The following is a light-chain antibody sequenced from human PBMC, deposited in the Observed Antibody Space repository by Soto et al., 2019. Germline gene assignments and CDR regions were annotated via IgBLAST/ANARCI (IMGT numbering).Light chain of an antibody. J-gene: IGKJ3*01. V-gene: IGKV1-6*01. CDR2: AAS. Sequence: AIQMTQSPSSLSASVGDRVTITCRASQGIRNDLGWYQQKPGKAPKLLIYAASSLQSGVPSRFSGSGSGTDNTITISTLQPQDFSPYCFLPADHHPRSFVPGTKVDI. CDR3: LPADHHPRS. CDR1: QGIRND.